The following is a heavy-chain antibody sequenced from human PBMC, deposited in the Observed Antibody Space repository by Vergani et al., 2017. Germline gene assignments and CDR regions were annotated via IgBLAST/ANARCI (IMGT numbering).Heavy chain of an antibody. CDR1: GGTFSSYG. Sequence: QVQLVQSGAEVKKPGSSVKVSCKASGGTFSSYGISWVRQAPGQGLEWMGWISAYNGNTNYAQKLQGRVTMTTDTSTSTAYMELRSLRSDDTAVYYCARAYASPRHYDSSGHGLWGQGTMVTVSS. CDR2: ISAYNGNT. J-gene: IGHJ3*01. V-gene: IGHV1-18*01. CDR3: ARAYASPRHYDSSGHGL. D-gene: IGHD3-22*01.